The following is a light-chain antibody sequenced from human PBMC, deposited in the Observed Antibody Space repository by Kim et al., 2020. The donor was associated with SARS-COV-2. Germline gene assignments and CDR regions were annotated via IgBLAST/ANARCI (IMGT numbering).Light chain of an antibody. CDR1: GSDVGVCNY. CDR2: DVS. J-gene: IGLJ2*01. V-gene: IGLV2-14*03. Sequence: IAVSCTRPGSDVGVCNYVACYQQQPSKAHKLIIYDVSNRPSGVSNRFSGSKSGGTASIAISGLQAEDEADYYCSSYTSSSTVVFGGGTELTVL. CDR3: SSYTSSSTVV.